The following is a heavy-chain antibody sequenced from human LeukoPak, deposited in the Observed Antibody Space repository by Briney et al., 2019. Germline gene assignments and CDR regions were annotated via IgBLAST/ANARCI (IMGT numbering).Heavy chain of an antibody. V-gene: IGHV4-31*03. CDR2: IYYSGST. D-gene: IGHD3-22*01. CDR3: ARHGPYYYDRGFDP. CDR1: GGSISSGGYY. Sequence: PSETLSLTCTVSGGSISSGGYYWSWIRQHPGKGLEWIGYIYYSGSTYYNPSLKSRVTISVDTSKNQFSLKLSSVTAADTAVYYCARHGPYYYDRGFDPWGQGTLVTVSS. J-gene: IGHJ5*02.